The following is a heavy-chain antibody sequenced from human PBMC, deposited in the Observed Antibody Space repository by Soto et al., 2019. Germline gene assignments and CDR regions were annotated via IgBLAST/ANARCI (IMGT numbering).Heavy chain of an antibody. J-gene: IGHJ4*02. CDR2: IYYSGSA. V-gene: IGHV4-59*08. D-gene: IGHD2-8*01. CDR1: GGSISTYY. CDR3: ARGGHCTNGVCSALDY. Sequence: QVQLQESGPGLVKPSETLSLTCTVSGGSISTYYWSWIRQPPGKGLECIGYIYYSGSASYNHSLKSRVTISLDTSKNQFSLRLSSVTAADTAVYYCARGGHCTNGVCSALDYWGQGTLVTVSS.